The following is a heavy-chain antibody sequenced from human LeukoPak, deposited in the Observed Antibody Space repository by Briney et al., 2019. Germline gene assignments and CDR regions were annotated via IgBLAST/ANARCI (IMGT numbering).Heavy chain of an antibody. V-gene: IGHV4-59*01. CDR2: IYYSGST. CDR3: AGWSGYYRDY. J-gene: IGHJ4*02. Sequence: SETLSLTCTVSGGSISSYYWSWIRQPPGKGLEWIGYIYYSGSTNYNPSLKSRVTISVDTSKNQFSLKLSSVTAADTAVYYCAGWSGYYRDYWGQGSLVTVSS. D-gene: IGHD3-3*01. CDR1: GGSISSYY.